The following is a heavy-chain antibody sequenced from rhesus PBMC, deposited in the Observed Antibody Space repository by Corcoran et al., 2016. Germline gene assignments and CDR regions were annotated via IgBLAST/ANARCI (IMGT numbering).Heavy chain of an antibody. CDR2: IYGSSGST. CDR1: GGSISDNYS. V-gene: IGHV4S7*01. Sequence: QVQLQESGPGLVKPSETLSLTCAVSGGSISDNYSWTWIRHPPGKGLEWIGNIYGSSGSTYYNPSLKSRVTIAKDTSKNQFSLKLSSVTAADTAVYFCAREGTVSYFDHWGQGVLVTVSS. J-gene: IGHJ4*01. D-gene: IGHD5-24*01. CDR3: AREGTVSYFDH.